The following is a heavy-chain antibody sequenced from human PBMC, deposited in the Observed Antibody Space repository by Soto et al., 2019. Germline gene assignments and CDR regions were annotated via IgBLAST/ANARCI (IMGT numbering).Heavy chain of an antibody. V-gene: IGHV3-21*01. D-gene: IGHD2-15*01. CDR1: GFTFSSYS. Sequence: GGSLRLSCAASGFTFSSYSMNWVRQAPGKGLGWVSSISSSSSYIYYADSVKGRFTISRDNAKNSLYLQMNSLRAEDTAVYYCARDTPGSWFDPWGQGTLVTVSS. J-gene: IGHJ5*02. CDR3: ARDTPGSWFDP. CDR2: ISSSSSYI.